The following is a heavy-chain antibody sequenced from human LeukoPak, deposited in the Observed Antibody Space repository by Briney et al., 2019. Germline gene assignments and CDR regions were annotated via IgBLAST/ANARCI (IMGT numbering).Heavy chain of an antibody. CDR2: ISGSGGST. J-gene: IGHJ4*02. D-gene: IGHD5-18*01. CDR3: AKDSRGIQLWSGREFDY. CDR1: GFTFSSYA. Sequence: GGSLRLSCAASGFTFSSYAISWVRQAPGKGLEWVSAISGSGGSTYYADSVKGRFTISRDNSKNTLYLQMNSLRTEDTAVYYCAKDSRGIQLWSGREFDYWGQGTLVTVSS. V-gene: IGHV3-23*01.